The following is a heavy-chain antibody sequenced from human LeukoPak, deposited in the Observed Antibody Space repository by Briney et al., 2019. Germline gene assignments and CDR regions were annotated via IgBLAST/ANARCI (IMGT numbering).Heavy chain of an antibody. Sequence: ASVKVSCKASGGTFSSHAIAWVRQAPGQGPEWMGGIIPISGTANYAQKFQGRVAITTDDSTSTAYMELSSLRAEDTAVYYCAREGSGEYNWNYDHYYYMDVWGKGTTVTVSS. CDR3: AREGSGEYNWNYDHYYYMDV. V-gene: IGHV1-69*05. CDR1: GGTFSSHA. D-gene: IGHD1-20*01. J-gene: IGHJ6*03. CDR2: IIPISGTA.